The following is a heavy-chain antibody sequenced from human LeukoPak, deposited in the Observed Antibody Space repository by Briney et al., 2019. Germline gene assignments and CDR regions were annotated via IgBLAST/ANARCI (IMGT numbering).Heavy chain of an antibody. Sequence: SETLSLTCTVSGASISAFHWTWFRQPAGKTLEWIGLIYSSGSTLFNPSLKSRVAISLDLTKNQLCLRLTSLTAAETAMYYCARKDGDYWGQGTLVTVSS. V-gene: IGHV4-4*07. CDR1: GASISAFH. CDR2: IYSSGST. J-gene: IGHJ4*02. CDR3: ARKDGDY.